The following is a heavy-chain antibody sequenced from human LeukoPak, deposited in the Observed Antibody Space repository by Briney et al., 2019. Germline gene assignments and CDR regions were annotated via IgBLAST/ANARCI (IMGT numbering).Heavy chain of an antibody. J-gene: IGHJ4*02. CDR2: IRFGGTNE. Sequence: GGSLRLSCAGSGFTFKNYGIHWVRQAPGKGLELVAFIRFGGTNEYYADSVKGRFTISRDNSKNSLYLQMNSLRAEDTAVYYCARDQAPFDYWGQGTLVTVSS. CDR3: ARDQAPFDY. CDR1: GFTFKNYG. V-gene: IGHV3-30*02.